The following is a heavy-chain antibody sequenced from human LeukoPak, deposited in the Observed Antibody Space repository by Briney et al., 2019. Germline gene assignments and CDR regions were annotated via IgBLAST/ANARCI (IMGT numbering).Heavy chain of an antibody. Sequence: SETLSLTCTVSGGSNSSYYWSWIRQPPGKGLEWIGYIYYSGSTNYNPSLKSRVTISVDTSKNQFSLKLSSVTAADTAVYYCARAPQRNYYYYYMDVWGKGTTVTVSS. CDR1: GGSNSSYY. CDR2: IYYSGST. J-gene: IGHJ6*03. CDR3: ARAPQRNYYYYYMDV. V-gene: IGHV4-59*01.